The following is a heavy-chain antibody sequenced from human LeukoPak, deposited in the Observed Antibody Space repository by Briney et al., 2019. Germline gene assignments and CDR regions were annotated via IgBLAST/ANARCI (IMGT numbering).Heavy chain of an antibody. V-gene: IGHV4-34*01. CDR2: ITHSGSS. D-gene: IGHD3-3*01. CDR1: GGSFSGYY. CDR3: ARVVDFWSGSNWFDP. J-gene: IGHJ5*02. Sequence: PSETLSLTCAVYGGSFSGYYWSWIRQPPGKGLEWIGEITHSGSSNYNPSLTSRVTISVDTSKNQFSLKLSSVTAADTAVYYGARVVDFWSGSNWFDPWGQGTLVTVSS.